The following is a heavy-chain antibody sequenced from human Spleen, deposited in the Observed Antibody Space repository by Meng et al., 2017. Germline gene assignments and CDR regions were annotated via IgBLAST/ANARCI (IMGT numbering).Heavy chain of an antibody. D-gene: IGHD1-26*01. Sequence: QVQLVQSGSQWKKPGDSVKVSCKASGYTFTSYAMNWVRQAPGQGLEWMGWISAYNGNTNYAQKLQGRVTMTTDTSTSTAYMELRSLRSDDTAVYYCAISYYAKDYWGQGTLVTVSS. J-gene: IGHJ4*02. V-gene: IGHV1-18*01. CDR1: GYTFTSYA. CDR2: ISAYNGNT. CDR3: AISYYAKDY.